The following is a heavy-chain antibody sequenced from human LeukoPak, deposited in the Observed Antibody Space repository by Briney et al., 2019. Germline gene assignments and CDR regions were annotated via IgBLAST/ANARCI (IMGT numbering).Heavy chain of an antibody. D-gene: IGHD5-18*01. J-gene: IGHJ4*02. CDR2: INPNSGGT. CDR3: ARWDTAMAKGLDY. Sequence: ASVKVSCKASGYTFTGYYMHWVRQAPGQGLEWVGWINPNSGGTNYAQKFQGRVTMTRDTSISTAYMELSRLRSDDTAVYYCARWDTAMAKGLDYWGQGTLVTVSS. CDR1: GYTFTGYY. V-gene: IGHV1-2*02.